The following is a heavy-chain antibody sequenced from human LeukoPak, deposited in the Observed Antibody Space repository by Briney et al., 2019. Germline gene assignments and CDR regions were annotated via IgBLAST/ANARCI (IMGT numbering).Heavy chain of an antibody. Sequence: PGGSLRLSCAASGFNISKTYLMWARQAPGRRLEWVSVTYAGGASWYGDFVEGRFTISRDNSKNTVYLQMNGLRGDDTAVYYCAKDSRAYGRGGYFDYWGQGTLVTVSS. CDR1: GFNISKTY. J-gene: IGHJ4*02. D-gene: IGHD2-15*01. CDR2: TYAGGAS. CDR3: AKDSRAYGRGGYFDY. V-gene: IGHV3-53*01.